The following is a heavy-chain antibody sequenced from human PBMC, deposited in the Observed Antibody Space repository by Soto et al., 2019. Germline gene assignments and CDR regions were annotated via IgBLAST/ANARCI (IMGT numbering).Heavy chain of an antibody. J-gene: IGHJ5*02. CDR3: ASLVLRYFDWLSTNWFDP. D-gene: IGHD3-9*01. CDR1: GGSISSSNW. V-gene: IGHV4-4*02. Sequence: QVQLQESGPGLVKPSGTLSLTCAVSGGSISSSNWWSWVRQPPGKGLEWIGEIYHSGSTNYNRSLKRRVTISVDKSKNQFSLKLSSVTAADTAVYYCASLVLRYFDWLSTNWFDPWGQGTLVTVSS. CDR2: IYHSGST.